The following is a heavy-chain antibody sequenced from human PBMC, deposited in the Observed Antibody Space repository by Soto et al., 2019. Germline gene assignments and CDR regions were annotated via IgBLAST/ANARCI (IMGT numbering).Heavy chain of an antibody. CDR1: GDSIRSSGYY. CDR3: ARSIAVAGTDY. J-gene: IGHJ4*02. D-gene: IGHD6-19*01. Sequence: PSETQSLTCAVSGDSIRSSGYYWGWIRQPPGKGLEWIGSIFYSGSTYYNPSLKSRVTISVDTSKSQFSLKLTSVTAADTAVYYCARSIAVAGTDYWGQGTLVTVSS. V-gene: IGHV4-39*01. CDR2: IFYSGST.